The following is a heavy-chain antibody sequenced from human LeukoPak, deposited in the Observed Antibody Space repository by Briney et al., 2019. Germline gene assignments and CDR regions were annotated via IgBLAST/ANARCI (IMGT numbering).Heavy chain of an antibody. CDR3: ARRVQKLVATSWYYT. Sequence: ASVKVSCKASGYTFDDEYIHWVRQAPGLGLEWMGWINPKNGDTNYAEKLQGRVTMTRDTSISTAYMQLRRLKSDDSAVYYSARRVQKLVATSWYYTCGQGDLFTVSS. J-gene: IGHJ5*02. V-gene: IGHV1-2*02. D-gene: IGHD5-12*01. CDR2: INPKNGDT. CDR1: GYTFDDEY.